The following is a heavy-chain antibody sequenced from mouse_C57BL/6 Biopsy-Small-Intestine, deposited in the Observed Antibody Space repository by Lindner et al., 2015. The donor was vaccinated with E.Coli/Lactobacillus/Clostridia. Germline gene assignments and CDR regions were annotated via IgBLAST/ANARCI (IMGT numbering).Heavy chain of an antibody. J-gene: IGHJ4*01. CDR1: GYTFTSYA. Sequence: SVKVSCKASGYTFTSYAMHWVRQAPGQRLEWMGWINAGNGNTKYSQKFQGRVTITRDTSASTVYMELSSLRSEDTAVYYCARDYSNLGVHFDYWGQGTLVTVSS. V-gene: IGHV1-84*02. CDR3: ARDYSNLGVHFDY. D-gene: IGHD2-5*01. CDR2: INAGNGNT.